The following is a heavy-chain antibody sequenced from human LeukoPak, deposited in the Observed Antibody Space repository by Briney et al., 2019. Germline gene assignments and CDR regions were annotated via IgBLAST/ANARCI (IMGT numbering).Heavy chain of an antibody. CDR2: ISSSGTT. J-gene: IGHJ4*02. CDR3: ARDPLSGGSYFDY. V-gene: IGHV3-66*03. CDR1: GFTVSSNY. D-gene: IGHD2-15*01. Sequence: GGSLRLSCAASGFTVSSNYMSWVRQAPGKGLEWVSVISSSGTTYYADSVKGRFTISRDNSKNTLFLQMNSLRAEDTAVYYCARDPLSGGSYFDYWGQGTLVTVSS.